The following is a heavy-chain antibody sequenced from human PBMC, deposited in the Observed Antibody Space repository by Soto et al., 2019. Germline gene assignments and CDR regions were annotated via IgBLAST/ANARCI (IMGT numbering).Heavy chain of an antibody. CDR2: IWYDGSNK. Sequence: LRLSCAASGFTFSSYGMHWVRQAPGKGLEWVAVIWYDGSNKYYADSVKGRFTISRDNSKNTLYLQMNSLRAEDTAVYYCARAPHSGYDYWYFDLWGRGTLVTVSS. J-gene: IGHJ2*01. CDR1: GFTFSSYG. D-gene: IGHD5-12*01. V-gene: IGHV3-33*01. CDR3: ARAPHSGYDYWYFDL.